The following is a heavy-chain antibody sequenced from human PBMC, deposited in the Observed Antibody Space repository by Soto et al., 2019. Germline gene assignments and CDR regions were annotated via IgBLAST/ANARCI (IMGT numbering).Heavy chain of an antibody. D-gene: IGHD6-19*01. J-gene: IGHJ5*02. CDR3: ARSVGSYSSGWYNWFDP. V-gene: IGHV3-74*01. CDR1: GFTFSSYW. Sequence: GVSLRLSCAASGFTFSSYWMHWVRQAPGKGLVWVSRINSDGSSTSYADSVKGRFTISRDNAKNTLYLQMNSLRAEDTAVYYCARSVGSYSSGWYNWFDPWGQGTLDTVSS. CDR2: INSDGSST.